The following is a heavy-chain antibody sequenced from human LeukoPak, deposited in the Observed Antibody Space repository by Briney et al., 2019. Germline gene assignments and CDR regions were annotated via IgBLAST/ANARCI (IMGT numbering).Heavy chain of an antibody. CDR3: ARDRGTSGSYCFDY. CDR2: IYNSGSP. V-gene: IGHV4-61*02. D-gene: IGHD1-26*01. CDR1: GGSISSGLYY. J-gene: IGHJ4*02. Sequence: SQTLSLTCTVSGGSISSGLYYWSWIRQPAGKGLEWIGRIYNSGSPKYNPSLKSRVTISVVTSKNQFSLKLSSVTAADTAVYYCARDRGTSGSYCFDYWGQGTLVTVSS.